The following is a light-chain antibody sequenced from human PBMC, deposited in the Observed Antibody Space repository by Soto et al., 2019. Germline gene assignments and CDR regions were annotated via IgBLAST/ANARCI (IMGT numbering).Light chain of an antibody. J-gene: IGKJ5*01. CDR2: GVS. V-gene: IGKV3-20*01. Sequence: EIVLTQSPGTLSLSPGQRATLSCRASQRLSASDIAWYQQKPGPAPKFLIYGVSSRATGIPDRFSGSGSGTDFTLTISRLEPEDFAVYHCQQYGSSPLITFGQGTRLEIK. CDR1: QRLSASD. CDR3: QQYGSSPLIT.